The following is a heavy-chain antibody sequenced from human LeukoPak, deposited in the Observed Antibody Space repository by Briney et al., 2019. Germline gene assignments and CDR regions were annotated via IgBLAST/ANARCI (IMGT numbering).Heavy chain of an antibody. D-gene: IGHD1-26*01. CDR1: GYTFTSYG. J-gene: IGHJ4*02. Sequence: ASVKVSCKASGYTFTSYGISWVRQAPGQGLEWMGWISAYNGNTKYAQKLQGRVTMTTDTSTSTAYMELRSLRSDDTAVFYCATSYSGSYPTDYWGQGTLVTVSS. CDR2: ISAYNGNT. CDR3: ATSYSGSYPTDY. V-gene: IGHV1-18*01.